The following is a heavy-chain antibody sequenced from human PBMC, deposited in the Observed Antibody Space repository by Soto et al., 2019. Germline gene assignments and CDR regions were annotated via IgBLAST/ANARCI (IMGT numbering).Heavy chain of an antibody. CDR1: GGSISSGGYY. J-gene: IGHJ4*01. CDR3: ARGGXYXENSGQNAYDY. Sequence: SETLSLTCAVSGGSISSGGYYWSWIRQHPGKGLEWIGYIYYGGSTYYNPSLKSRATISGDTSKNQFSLKLSSVTAADTAVYYCARGGXYXENSGQNAYDYWGQGILVTVYS. CDR2: IYYGGST. D-gene: IGHD3-22*01. V-gene: IGHV4-31*11.